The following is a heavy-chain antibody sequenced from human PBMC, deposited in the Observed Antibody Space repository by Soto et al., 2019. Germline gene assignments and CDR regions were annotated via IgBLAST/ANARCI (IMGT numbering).Heavy chain of an antibody. Sequence: AASVKVSCKASGYSFTSLDINWVRQTAGQGLEWMGWMEPSTGRTGYAQKFQGRVTMTRDTSINTAYMELTTLTSDDTAFYYCARGVSAGVDYWRQGTLVTVSS. D-gene: IGHD6-19*01. V-gene: IGHV1-8*01. CDR3: ARGVSAGVDY. CDR2: MEPSTGRT. CDR1: GYSFTSLD. J-gene: IGHJ4*02.